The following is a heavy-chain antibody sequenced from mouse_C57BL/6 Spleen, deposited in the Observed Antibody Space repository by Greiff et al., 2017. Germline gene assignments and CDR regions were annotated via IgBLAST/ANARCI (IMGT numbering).Heavy chain of an antibody. CDR3: ARSFITTVVATDY. D-gene: IGHD1-1*01. CDR1: GYTFTSYW. V-gene: IGHV1-52*01. Sequence: QVQLQQPGAELVRPVSSVKLSCKASGYTFTSYWMHWVKQRPIQGLEWIGNIDPSDSETHYNQKFKDKATLTVDKSSSTAYMQLSSLTSEDSAVYYCARSFITTVVATDYWGQGTTLTVSS. J-gene: IGHJ2*01. CDR2: IDPSDSET.